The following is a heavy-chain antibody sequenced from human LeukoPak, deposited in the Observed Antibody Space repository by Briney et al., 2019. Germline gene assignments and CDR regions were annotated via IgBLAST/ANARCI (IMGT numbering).Heavy chain of an antibody. J-gene: IGHJ6*02. D-gene: IGHD2-2*01. V-gene: IGHV1-8*02. CDR3: ARAFSSVVPATRTRYYYYGMDV. CDR1: GGTFSSYA. CDR2: MNPNSGNT. Sequence: ASVKVSCKASGGTFSSYAISWVRQAPGQGLEWMGWMNPNSGNTGYAQKFQGRVTMTRNTSISTAYMELSSLRSEDTAVYYCARAFSSVVPATRTRYYYYGMDVWGQGTTVTVSS.